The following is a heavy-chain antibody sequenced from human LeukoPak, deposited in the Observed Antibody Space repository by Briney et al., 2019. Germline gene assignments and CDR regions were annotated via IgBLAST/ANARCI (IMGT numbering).Heavy chain of an antibody. V-gene: IGHV1-2*02. D-gene: IGHD3-10*01. CDR2: INPNSGGT. CDR1: GYTFTGYY. J-gene: IGHJ4*02. Sequence: ASVKVSCKASGYTFTGYYMHWVRQAPGQGLEWMGWINPNSGGTNYAQKFQGRVTMTRDTSISTAYMELSRLRSDDTAVYYCASSYGSGSYYITGYYFDYWGQGTLVTVSS. CDR3: ASSYGSGSYYITGYYFDY.